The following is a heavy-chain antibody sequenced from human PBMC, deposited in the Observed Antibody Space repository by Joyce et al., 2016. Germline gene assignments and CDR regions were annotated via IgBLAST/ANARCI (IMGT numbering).Heavy chain of an antibody. J-gene: IGHJ6*02. V-gene: IGHV1-2*04. CDR3: ARDNYHSSAYGRGDCGMDV. Sequence: QVQLVQSGAEVKKPGASVKVSCKASGYTFTDYHIHWVRQAPGQQIEWMGWINPNSGGTNYAEKFQGWVTMTRDTSSSTAYMEINRLKSNDTALYYCARDNYHSSAYGRGDCGMDVWGQGTTVIVSS. CDR2: INPNSGGT. D-gene: IGHD3-22*01. CDR1: GYTFTDYH.